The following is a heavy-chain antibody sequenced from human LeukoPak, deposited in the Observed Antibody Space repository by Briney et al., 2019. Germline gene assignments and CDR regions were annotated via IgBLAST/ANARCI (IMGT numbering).Heavy chain of an antibody. J-gene: IGHJ6*02. Sequence: SETLSLTCAVYGGSFSSYYWSWIRQPPGKGLEWIGEINHSGSTNYNPSLKSRVTISVDTSKNQFSLKLSSVTAADTAVYYCARGPFPNYYYGMDVWGQGTTVTVSS. CDR3: ARGPFPNYYYGMDV. CDR1: GGSFSSYY. D-gene: IGHD2/OR15-2a*01. CDR2: INHSGST. V-gene: IGHV4-34*01.